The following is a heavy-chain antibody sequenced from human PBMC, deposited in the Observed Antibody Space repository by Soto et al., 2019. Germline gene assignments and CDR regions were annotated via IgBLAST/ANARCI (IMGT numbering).Heavy chain of an antibody. CDR3: AKDLVIVPAALRLRPSYYYGMEV. CDR2: ISGTGGTT. D-gene: IGHD2-2*02. V-gene: IGHV3-23*01. J-gene: IGHJ6*02. CDR1: GFTFSSYA. Sequence: PGGSLRLSCAASGFTFSSYAMSWVRQAPGKGLEWVSVISGTGGTTYYADSVKGRFSISRDNYKNTLYLQMNSLRAEDMALYYCAKDLVIVPAALRLRPSYYYGMEVWGQGTTVTVS.